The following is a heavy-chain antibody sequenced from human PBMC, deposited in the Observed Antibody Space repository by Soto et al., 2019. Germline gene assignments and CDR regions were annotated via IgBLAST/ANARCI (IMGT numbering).Heavy chain of an antibody. V-gene: IGHV3-23*01. CDR2: ISGSGGST. CDR3: VKDGGAMVRGVILSPYWESKDY. Sequence: PGGSLRLSCAASGFTFSSYAMSWVRQAPGKGLEWVSAISGSGGSTYYADSVKGRFTISRDNSKNTLYLQMNSLRAEDTAVYYCVKDGGAMVRGVILSPYWESKDYWGQGTLVTVSS. D-gene: IGHD3-10*01. J-gene: IGHJ4*02. CDR1: GFTFSSYA.